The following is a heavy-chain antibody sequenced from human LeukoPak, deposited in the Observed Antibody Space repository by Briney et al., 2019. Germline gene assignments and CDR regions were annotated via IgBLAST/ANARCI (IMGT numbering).Heavy chain of an antibody. Sequence: GGSLRLSCAASGFTFSDYYMSWIRQVPGKGLEWVSYISSSGSTIYYADSVKGRFTISRDNAKNSLYLQMNSLRAEDTAVYYCARTSDYGGNARVLDYWGQGTLVTVS. CDR1: GFTFSDYY. V-gene: IGHV3-11*01. J-gene: IGHJ4*02. CDR3: ARTSDYGGNARVLDY. D-gene: IGHD4-23*01. CDR2: ISSSGSTI.